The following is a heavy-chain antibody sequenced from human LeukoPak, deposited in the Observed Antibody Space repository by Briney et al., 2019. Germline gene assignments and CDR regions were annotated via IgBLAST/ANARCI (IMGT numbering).Heavy chain of an antibody. Sequence: ASVKVSCKASGYTFTSYYMHWVRQAPGQGLEWMGIINPSGGSTSYAQKLQGRVTMTTDTSTSTAYMELRSLRSEDTAVYYCATEGFTMVRGVIIIDLDFQHWGQGTLVTVSS. D-gene: IGHD3-10*01. J-gene: IGHJ1*01. CDR1: GYTFTSYY. V-gene: IGHV1-46*01. CDR2: INPSGGST. CDR3: ATEGFTMVRGVIIIDLDFQH.